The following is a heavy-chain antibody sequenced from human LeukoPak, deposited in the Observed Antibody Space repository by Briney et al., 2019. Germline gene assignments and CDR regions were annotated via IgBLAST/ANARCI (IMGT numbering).Heavy chain of an antibody. Sequence: GGSLRLSCAASGFTFSTYTMNWVRQAPGKGLEWVLSITISSRYIYYADSVKGRFTISRDNAKNSLFLHMNSLRAEDTAVYYCAREDASGSYYRSLDYWGQGTLVTVSS. J-gene: IGHJ4*02. CDR1: GFTFSTYT. V-gene: IGHV3-21*01. D-gene: IGHD3-10*01. CDR2: ITISSRYI. CDR3: AREDASGSYYRSLDY.